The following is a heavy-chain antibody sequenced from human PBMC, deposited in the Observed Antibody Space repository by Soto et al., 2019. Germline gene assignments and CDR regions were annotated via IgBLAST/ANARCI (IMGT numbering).Heavy chain of an antibody. V-gene: IGHV3-30*18. Sequence: PGGSLRLSCAASGFTFSSYAMSWVRQAPGKGLEWVAVISYDGSNKYYADSVKGRFTISRDNSKNTLYLQMNSLRAEDTAVYYCAKDPYDFWSGYYPPDYWGQGTLVTVS. J-gene: IGHJ4*02. CDR1: GFTFSSYA. CDR2: ISYDGSNK. D-gene: IGHD3-3*01. CDR3: AKDPYDFWSGYYPPDY.